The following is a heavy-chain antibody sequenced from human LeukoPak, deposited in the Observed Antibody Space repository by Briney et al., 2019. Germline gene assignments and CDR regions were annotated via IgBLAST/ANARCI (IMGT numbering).Heavy chain of an antibody. D-gene: IGHD3-22*01. CDR2: ISSSSSTI. J-gene: IGHJ6*03. CDR1: GFTFSSYS. CDR3: ARRYEIVAREGDFYYMDV. Sequence: PGGSLRLSCAASGFTFSSYSMNWVRQAPGKGLEWVSYISSSSSTIYYADSVKGRFTISRDNAKNSLYLQMNSLRAEDTAVYYCARRYEIVAREGDFYYMDVWGRGTTVTVSS. V-gene: IGHV3-48*04.